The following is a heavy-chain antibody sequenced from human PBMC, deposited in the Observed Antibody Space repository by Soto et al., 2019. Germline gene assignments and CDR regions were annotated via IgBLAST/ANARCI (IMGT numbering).Heavy chain of an antibody. J-gene: IGHJ6*02. CDR1: GGSISSGDYY. Sequence: QVQLQESGPGLVKPSQTLSLTCTVSGGSISSGDYYWSWIRQPPGKGLEWIGYIYYSGSTYYNPSLKSRVTISVDTSKNQFSLKLSSVTAADTAVYYCARDFLRAPDYVPYGMDVWGQGTTVTVSS. CDR2: IYYSGST. V-gene: IGHV4-30-4*01. CDR3: ARDFLRAPDYVPYGMDV. D-gene: IGHD4-17*01.